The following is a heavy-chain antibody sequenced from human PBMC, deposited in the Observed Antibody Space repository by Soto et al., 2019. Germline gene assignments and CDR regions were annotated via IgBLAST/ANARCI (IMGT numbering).Heavy chain of an antibody. Sequence: QVQLVESGGGVVQPGRSLRLSCAASGFTFSSYGMHWVRQAPGKGLEWVAVIWYDGSNKYYADSVKGRFTISRDNSKNTLNLQRNSRGAEETAVYYWARDRDSSGWYFGYWGQGTLFTVSS. CDR1: GFTFSSYG. V-gene: IGHV3-33*01. J-gene: IGHJ4*02. D-gene: IGHD6-19*01. CDR3: ARDRDSSGWYFGY. CDR2: IWYDGSNK.